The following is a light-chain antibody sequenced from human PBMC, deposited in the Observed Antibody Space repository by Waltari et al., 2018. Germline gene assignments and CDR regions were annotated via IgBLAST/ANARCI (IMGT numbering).Light chain of an antibody. CDR2: EVN. V-gene: IGLV2-14*01. J-gene: IGLJ3*02. CDR1: TTDDGASNF. Sequence: QSALTHPASVSGSPGQSITLSCTGTTTDDGASNFVALYQQHPGEVPKLLIYEVNNRPSGVSDRFSGSRSGNTASLTISGLLAEDEADYYCCSHSSSSTLVLFGGGTKVTVL. CDR3: CSHSSSSTLVL.